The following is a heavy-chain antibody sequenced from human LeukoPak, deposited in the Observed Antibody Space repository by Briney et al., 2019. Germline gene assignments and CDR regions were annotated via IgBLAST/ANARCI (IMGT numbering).Heavy chain of an antibody. V-gene: IGHV3-21*01. CDR1: GFTFSSYS. D-gene: IGHD3-9*01. CDR3: ARPTEGLTGYSEFDY. J-gene: IGHJ4*02. CDR2: ISSSSSYI. Sequence: PGGSLRLSCAASGFTFSSYSMNWVRQAPGKGLEWVSSISSSSSYIYYADSVKGRFTISRDNAKNSLYLQMNSLRAEDTAVYYCARPTEGLTGYSEFDYWGQGTLVTVSS.